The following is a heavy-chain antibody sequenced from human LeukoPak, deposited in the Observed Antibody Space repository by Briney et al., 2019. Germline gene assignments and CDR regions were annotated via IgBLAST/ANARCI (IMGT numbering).Heavy chain of an antibody. V-gene: IGHV3-11*06. Sequence: GGSLRLSCAASGFTFSDYYMSWIRQAPGKGLEGISYISSSSSYTNYADSVKGRFTISRDNAKNSLYLQMNSLRAEDTAVYYCARDLPNPYCSSTSCSSDYYGMDVWGKGTTVTVSS. CDR3: ARDLPNPYCSSTSCSSDYYGMDV. D-gene: IGHD2-2*01. CDR1: GFTFSDYY. J-gene: IGHJ6*04. CDR2: ISSSSSYT.